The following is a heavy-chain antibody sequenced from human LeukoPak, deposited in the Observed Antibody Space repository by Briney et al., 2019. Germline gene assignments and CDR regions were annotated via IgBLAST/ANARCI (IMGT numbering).Heavy chain of an antibody. CDR1: GFIFSSYW. CDR2: IKEDGSAK. CDR3: VMDMDV. V-gene: IGHV3-7*05. J-gene: IGHJ6*02. Sequence: PGGSLRLSCAASGFIFSSYWMNWVRQAPGKGLEWVANIKEDGSAKYYVDSVTGRFTSSRDNAKNSLYLQMNRLRAEDTAVYYCVMDMDVWGQGTTVTVSS.